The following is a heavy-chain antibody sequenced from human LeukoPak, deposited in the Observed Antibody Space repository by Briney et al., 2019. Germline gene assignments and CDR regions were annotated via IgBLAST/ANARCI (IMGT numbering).Heavy chain of an antibody. Sequence: ASVKVSCKASGGTFSSYAISWVRQAPGQGLEWMGGIIPIFGTANYAQKFQGRVTITADESTSTAYMELSSLRSEDTAVYYCAREGLKKVATTYHSTWGQGTLVTVSS. D-gene: IGHD5-12*01. CDR3: AREGLKKVATTYHST. V-gene: IGHV1-69*13. CDR2: IIPIFGTA. CDR1: GGTFSSYA. J-gene: IGHJ5*02.